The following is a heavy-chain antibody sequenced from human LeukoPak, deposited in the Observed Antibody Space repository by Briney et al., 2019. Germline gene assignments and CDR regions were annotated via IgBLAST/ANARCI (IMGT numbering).Heavy chain of an antibody. J-gene: IGHJ4*02. CDR1: GGSISSGGYY. D-gene: IGHD6-13*01. Sequence: PSETLSLTCTVSGGSISSGGYYWRWLRQHPGKGLEWIGYIYYSGSTYYNPSLKSRVTISVDTSKNQFSLKLSSVTAADTAVYYCARGVQQLVFYYWGQGTLVTVSS. CDR2: IYYSGST. V-gene: IGHV4-31*03. CDR3: ARGVQQLVFYY.